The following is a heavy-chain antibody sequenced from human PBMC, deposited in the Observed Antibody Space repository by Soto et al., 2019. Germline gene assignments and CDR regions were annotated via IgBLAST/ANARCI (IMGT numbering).Heavy chain of an antibody. Sequence: SETLSLTCAVTGVSISTADYYWSWIRHHPGKGLEWIGYIYYSGTTYYYPSLESRLTISLDTSKNEFSLSLSSVTDADTAVYYCARVWGGAFDIWGQGTMVTVSS. CDR2: IYYSGTT. D-gene: IGHD3-10*01. V-gene: IGHV4-31*11. CDR1: GVSISTADYY. J-gene: IGHJ3*02. CDR3: ARVWGGAFDI.